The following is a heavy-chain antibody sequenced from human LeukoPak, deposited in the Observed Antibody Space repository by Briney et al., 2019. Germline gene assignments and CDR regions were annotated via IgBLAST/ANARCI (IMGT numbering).Heavy chain of an antibody. CDR2: ISSSSSTI. CDR3: ARDLRDYYDSSGCDY. D-gene: IGHD3-22*01. Sequence: PGGSLRLSCAASGFTFSSYSMNWVRQAPGKGLEWVSYISSSSSTIYYADSVKGRFTISRDNAKNSLYLQMNSLRAEDTAVYYCARDLRDYYDSSGCDYWGQGTLVTVSS. CDR1: GFTFSSYS. V-gene: IGHV3-48*01. J-gene: IGHJ4*02.